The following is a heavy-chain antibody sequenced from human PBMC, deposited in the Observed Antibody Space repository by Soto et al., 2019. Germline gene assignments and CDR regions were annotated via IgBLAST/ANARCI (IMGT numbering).Heavy chain of an antibody. J-gene: IGHJ4*02. D-gene: IGHD1-26*01. CDR2: INAGNGNT. CDR1: GYTFTSYA. CDR3: ARPSQGQVGATRRLGY. Sequence: QVQLVQSGAEVKKPGASVKVSCKASGYTFTSYAMHWVRQAPGQRLEWMGWINAGNGNTKYSQKFQGRVTITRDTSASTAYMELSSLRSEDTAVYYCARPSQGQVGATRRLGYWGQGTLVTVSS. V-gene: IGHV1-3*01.